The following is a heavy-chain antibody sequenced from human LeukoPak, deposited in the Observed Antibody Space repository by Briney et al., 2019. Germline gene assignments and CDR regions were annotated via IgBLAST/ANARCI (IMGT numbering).Heavy chain of an antibody. Sequence: GGSLRLSCAASGFTVSSNYMSWVRQAPGKRLEWVSVIYSGGSTYYADSVKGRFTISRDNSKNTLYLQMNSLRAEDTAVYYCARRGDSGYDFDYWGQGTLVTVSS. D-gene: IGHD5-12*01. CDR1: GFTVSSNY. CDR3: ARRGDSGYDFDY. J-gene: IGHJ4*02. V-gene: IGHV3-66*01. CDR2: IYSGGST.